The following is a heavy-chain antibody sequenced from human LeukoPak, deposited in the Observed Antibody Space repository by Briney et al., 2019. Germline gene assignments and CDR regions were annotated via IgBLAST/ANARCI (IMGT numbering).Heavy chain of an antibody. CDR2: IYSSGST. V-gene: IGHV4-39*07. CDR1: GGSISSSSYY. Sequence: SETLSLTCTVSGGSISSSSYYWGWIRQPPGKGLEWIGNIYSSGSTYYSSSLKSRVTISVDTSKNQLSLKLTSVTAADTAVYYCARDGGGTVTIYYFDYWGQGTLVTVSS. J-gene: IGHJ4*02. D-gene: IGHD4-17*01. CDR3: ARDGGGTVTIYYFDY.